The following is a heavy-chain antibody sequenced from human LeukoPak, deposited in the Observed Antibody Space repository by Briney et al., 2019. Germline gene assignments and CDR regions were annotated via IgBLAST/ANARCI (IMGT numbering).Heavy chain of an antibody. D-gene: IGHD3-3*02. Sequence: PSETLSLTCTVSGGSISSYYWSWIRQPPGKGLEWIGYIYYSGSTNYNPSLKSRVTISVDTSKNQFSLKLSSVTAADTAVYYCARVALKAFDIWGQGTMVTVSS. CDR3: ARVALKAFDI. J-gene: IGHJ3*02. V-gene: IGHV4-59*01. CDR2: IYYSGST. CDR1: GGSISSYY.